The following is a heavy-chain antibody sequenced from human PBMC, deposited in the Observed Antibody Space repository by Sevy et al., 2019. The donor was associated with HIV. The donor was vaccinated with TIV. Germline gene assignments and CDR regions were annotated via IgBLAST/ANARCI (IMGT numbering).Heavy chain of an antibody. CDR3: AKDIGATGIAVVAN. CDR2: LNWDSGSV. D-gene: IGHD6-19*01. Sequence: GSLRLSCAASGFTFDDFAMHRVRQVPGKGLEWVSGLNWDSGSVAYADSVKGRFTISRDNAKNALFLQMNSLRAEDTALYYCAKDIGATGIAVVANWGQGIQVTVSS. V-gene: IGHV3-9*01. J-gene: IGHJ4*02. CDR1: GFTFDDFA.